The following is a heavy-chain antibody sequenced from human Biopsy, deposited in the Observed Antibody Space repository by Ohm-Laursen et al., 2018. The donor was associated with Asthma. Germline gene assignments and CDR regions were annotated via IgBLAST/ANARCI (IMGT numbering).Heavy chain of an antibody. J-gene: IGHJ4*02. CDR1: GATFNTYV. V-gene: IGHV1-69*01. D-gene: IGHD2-2*01. CDR3: ARKAGSCISRTCYSLDF. CDR2: INSVFGTT. Sequence: SSVKVSCKSLGATFNTYVIGWVRQAPGQGLEWMGGINSVFGTTTYPQKFQDRATITADDSTSTVYMELSSLRSEDTAVYYCARKAGSCISRTCYSLDFWGQGTLVTVSS.